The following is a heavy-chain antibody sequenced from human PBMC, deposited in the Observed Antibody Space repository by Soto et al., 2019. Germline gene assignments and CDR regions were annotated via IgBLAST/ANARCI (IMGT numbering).Heavy chain of an antibody. J-gene: IGHJ3*02. CDR1: GGSISSYY. V-gene: IGHV4-59*01. Sequence: SETLSLTCTVSGGSISSYYWSWIRQPPGKGLEWIGYIYYSGSTNYNPSLKSRVTISVDTSKNQFSLKLSSVTAADTAVYYCARLRYFDWVDIWGQGTMVTVSS. D-gene: IGHD3-9*01. CDR2: IYYSGST. CDR3: ARLRYFDWVDI.